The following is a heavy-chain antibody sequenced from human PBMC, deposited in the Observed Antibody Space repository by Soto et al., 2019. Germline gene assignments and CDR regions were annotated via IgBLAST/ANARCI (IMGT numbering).Heavy chain of an antibody. CDR2: IIPIFGTA. CDR1: GGTFSSYA. D-gene: IGHD3-22*01. CDR3: ARANYYDSSGYYPSMDV. V-gene: IGHV1-69*01. J-gene: IGHJ6*02. Sequence: QVQLVQSGAEVQKPGSSVKVSCKASGGTFSSYAISWVRQAPGQGLEWMGGIIPIFGTANYAQKFQGRVTITADESTSTAYMELSSLRSEDTAVYYCARANYYDSSGYYPSMDVWGQGTTVTVSS.